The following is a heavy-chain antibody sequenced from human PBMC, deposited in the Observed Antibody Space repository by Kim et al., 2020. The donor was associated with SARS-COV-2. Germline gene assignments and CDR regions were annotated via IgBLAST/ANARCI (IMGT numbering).Heavy chain of an antibody. CDR1: GFTFSSYG. CDR3: ARDPCSGGSCYLSY. J-gene: IGHJ4*02. V-gene: IGHV3-33*05. Sequence: GGSLRLSCAASGFTFSSYGMHWVRQAPGKGLEWVAVISYDGSNKYYADSVKGRFTISRDNSKNTLYLQMNSLRAEDTAVYYCARDPCSGGSCYLSYWGQGTLVTVSS. CDR2: ISYDGSNK. D-gene: IGHD2-15*01.